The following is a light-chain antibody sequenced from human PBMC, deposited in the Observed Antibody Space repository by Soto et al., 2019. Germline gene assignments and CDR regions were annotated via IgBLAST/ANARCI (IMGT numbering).Light chain of an antibody. J-gene: IGKJ1*01. V-gene: IGKV1-39*01. CDR1: QTIGPY. Sequence: IQMTQSPYSLSASVGARITITCRASQTIGPYLNWYQQVPGKAPKLLIYASSSLQTGVPSRFSGSGSGTHFTLIINSLQPEDFGTYYCQQSFNLPRTFGPGTRVETK. CDR2: ASS. CDR3: QQSFNLPRT.